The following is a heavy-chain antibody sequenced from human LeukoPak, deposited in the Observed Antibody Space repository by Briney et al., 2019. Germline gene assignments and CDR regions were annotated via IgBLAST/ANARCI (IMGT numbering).Heavy chain of an antibody. CDR2: ISSRSTYI. Sequence: PGGSLRLSCAASGFSFSTFGMNWVRQAPGKGLEWVASISSRSTYIYYADSVKGRFTISRDNAKNSLFLQMNSLRADDTALYYCARMASNSFGDYWGQGTLVTVSS. CDR1: GFSFSTFG. J-gene: IGHJ4*02. CDR3: ARMASNSFGDY. V-gene: IGHV3-21*01. D-gene: IGHD5-24*01.